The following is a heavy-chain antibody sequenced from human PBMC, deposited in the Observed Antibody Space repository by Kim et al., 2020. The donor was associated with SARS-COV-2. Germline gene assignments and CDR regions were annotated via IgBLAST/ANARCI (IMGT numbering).Heavy chain of an antibody. CDR2: ISYDGSNK. Sequence: SLRLSCAASGFTFSSYGMHWVRQAPGKGLEWVAVISYDGSNKYYADSVKGRFTISRDNSKNTLYLQMNSLRAEDTAVYYCAKGQVWYSSSWYVSYYYYYGMDVWGQGTTVTVSS. CDR1: GFTFSSYG. D-gene: IGHD6-13*01. CDR3: AKGQVWYSSSWYVSYYYYYGMDV. J-gene: IGHJ6*02. V-gene: IGHV3-30*18.